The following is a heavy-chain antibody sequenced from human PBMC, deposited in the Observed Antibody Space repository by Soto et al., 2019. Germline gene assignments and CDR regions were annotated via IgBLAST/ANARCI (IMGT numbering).Heavy chain of an antibody. J-gene: IGHJ4*02. D-gene: IGHD3-10*01. CDR2: TYYRSKWYN. CDR3: VRSGPYGSLDY. Sequence: QVQLQQSGPGLVKPSQTLSLTCAISGDSVSSNSAGWNWIRQFPSRGLEWLGRTYYRSKWYNGYSVSVKGXXTXNXXTPKNQVSLQLNSVTPEDTAVYYCVRSGPYGSLDYWGQGTLVTVSS. V-gene: IGHV6-1*01. CDR1: GDSVSSNSAG.